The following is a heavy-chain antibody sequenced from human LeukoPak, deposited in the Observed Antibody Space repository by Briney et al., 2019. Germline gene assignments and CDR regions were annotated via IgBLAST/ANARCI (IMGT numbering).Heavy chain of an antibody. V-gene: IGHV3-74*01. J-gene: IGHJ4*02. CDR2: INTDGSST. D-gene: IGHD6-6*01. CDR1: GLTFSGYW. CDR3: ARVIAAPPFDY. Sequence: GGSLRLSCAASGLTFSGYWMHWVRQAPGKGLVWVSRINTDGSSTSYADSVKGRFTISRDNAKNTLYLQMNSLRAEDTAVYYCARVIAAPPFDYWGQGTLVTVSS.